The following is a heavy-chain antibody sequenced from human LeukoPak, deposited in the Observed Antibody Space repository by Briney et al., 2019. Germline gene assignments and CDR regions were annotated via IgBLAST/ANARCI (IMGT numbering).Heavy chain of an antibody. Sequence: GSLRLSCAASGFTFSSYSMNWVRQAPGKGLEWVSVIYSGGSTYYADSVKGRFTISRDNSKNTLYLQMNSLRAEDTAVYYCARETSGSSPYFDYWGQGTLVTVSS. CDR3: ARETSGSSPYFDY. J-gene: IGHJ4*02. D-gene: IGHD1-26*01. CDR1: GFTFSSYS. CDR2: IYSGGST. V-gene: IGHV3-53*01.